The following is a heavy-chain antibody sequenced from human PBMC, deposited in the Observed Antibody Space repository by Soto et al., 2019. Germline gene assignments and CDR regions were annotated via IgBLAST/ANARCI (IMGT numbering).Heavy chain of an antibody. CDR2: INAGNGNT. D-gene: IGHD3-3*01. J-gene: IGHJ5*02. V-gene: IGHV1-3*01. Sequence: QVPLVQSGAEVKKPGASVKVSCKASGYTFTSYAMHWVRQAPGQRLEWMGWINAGNGNTKYSQKFQGRVTITRDTSASTAYMELSSLRSEDTAVYYCARRRITIFGVVIRNWFDPWGQGTLVTVSS. CDR1: GYTFTSYA. CDR3: ARRRITIFGVVIRNWFDP.